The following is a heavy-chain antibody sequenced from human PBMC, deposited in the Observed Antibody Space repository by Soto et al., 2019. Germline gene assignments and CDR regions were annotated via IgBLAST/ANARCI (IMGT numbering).Heavy chain of an antibody. D-gene: IGHD4-17*01. CDR3: VRDVGSDYMAF. CDR2: ISGNGNTK. CDR1: GFTFSDYY. Sequence: GGSLRLSCAASGFTFSDYYMSWVRQAPGKGLEWLSYISGNGNTKYYADSVKGRFTISRDNAKNSVDLQMNSLRDDDTAVYYCVRDVGSDYMAFWGQGALVTVSS. J-gene: IGHJ4*02. V-gene: IGHV3-11*01.